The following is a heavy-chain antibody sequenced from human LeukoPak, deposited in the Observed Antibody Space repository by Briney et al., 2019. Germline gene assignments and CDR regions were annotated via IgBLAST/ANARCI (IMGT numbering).Heavy chain of an antibody. CDR1: GYTFTSYA. CDR2: INTNTGNP. J-gene: IGHJ3*02. CDR3: ARSSDYGDQNDAFDI. V-gene: IGHV7-4-1*02. D-gene: IGHD4-17*01. Sequence: ASVKVSCKASGYTFTSYAMNWVRQAPGQGLEWMGWINTNTGNPTYAQGFTGRFVFSLDTSVSTAYLQISSLKAEDTAAYYCARSSDYGDQNDAFDIWGQGTMVTVSS.